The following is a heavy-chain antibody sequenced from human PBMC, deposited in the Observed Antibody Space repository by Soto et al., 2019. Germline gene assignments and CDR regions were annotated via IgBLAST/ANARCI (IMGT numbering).Heavy chain of an antibody. J-gene: IGHJ6*03. CDR3: ARQTPNEYDYRDV. V-gene: IGHV4-59*08. D-gene: IGHD2-8*01. CDR1: GGSIRGFY. CDR2: IYYLGDT. Sequence: QVQLQESGPGLVQPSQTLSLTGTLSGGSIRGFYWSWIRQPPGKGLECIGCIYYLGDTKYNPSLKSRVTISLDTSKNQFSRNLSSVTAAGTAVYYGARQTPNEYDYRDVWGKGTKVTFSS.